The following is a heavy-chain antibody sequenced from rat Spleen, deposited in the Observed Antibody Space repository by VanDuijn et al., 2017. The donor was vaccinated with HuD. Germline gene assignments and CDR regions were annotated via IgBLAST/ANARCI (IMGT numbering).Heavy chain of an antibody. Sequence: EVQLVESDGGLVQPGRSLKLSCEVSGFTFNNYDMAWIRQAPTKGLEWVASISPSGYNTFYRDSVKGRFTISRDNAKSTLSLQMDSLRSEDTATYYCARRHYGYTDYFDYWGQGVMVTVSS. CDR1: GFTFNNYD. V-gene: IGHV5S23*01. CDR3: ARRHYGYTDYFDY. J-gene: IGHJ2*01. D-gene: IGHD1-9*01. CDR2: ISPSGYNT.